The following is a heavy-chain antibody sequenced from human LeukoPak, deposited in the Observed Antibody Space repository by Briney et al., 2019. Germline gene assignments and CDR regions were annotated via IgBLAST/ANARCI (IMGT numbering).Heavy chain of an antibody. D-gene: IGHD5-18*01. CDR2: IKQDGSEK. CDR3: ARDEGYSYGWTYYYYYMDV. CDR1: GFTFSSYW. V-gene: IGHV3-7*01. J-gene: IGHJ6*03. Sequence: PGGSLRLSCAASGFTFSSYWMSWVRQAPGKGLEWVANIKQDGSEKYYVDSVKGRFTISRDNAKNSLYLQMNSLRAEDTAVYYCARDEGYSYGWTYYYYYMDVWGKGTTVTVPS.